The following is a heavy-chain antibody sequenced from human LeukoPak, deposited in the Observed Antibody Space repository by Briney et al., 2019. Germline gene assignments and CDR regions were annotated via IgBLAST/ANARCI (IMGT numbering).Heavy chain of an antibody. D-gene: IGHD1-26*01. CDR1: GYTFTNYG. CDR3: ARAVSGSLYGDFDF. J-gene: IGHJ4*02. V-gene: IGHV1-18*01. CDR2: IDSHNGDR. Sequence: GASVKVSCKASGYTFTNYGIAWVRQAPGQGLEWMGWIDSHNGDRNYADKFQDRVTMTTDTSTTTSYMELRSLRSDDTAVYYCARAVSGSLYGDFDFWGQGTLVTVSA.